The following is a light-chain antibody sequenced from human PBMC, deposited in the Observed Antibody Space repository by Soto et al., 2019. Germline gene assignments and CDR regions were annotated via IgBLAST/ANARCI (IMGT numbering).Light chain of an antibody. J-gene: IGKJ1*01. V-gene: IGKV2-30*01. CDR2: KVS. Sequence: DVVMTQSPLSLPVTLGQPASISCRSSQSLVYSDGNTYLNWFQQRPGQSPRRLIYKVSNRDSGVPDRFSGSGLGTDFTLKISRVEAEDVGVSYCMQGTHWPPTWTFGQGTKVEIK. CDR3: MQGTHWPPTWT. CDR1: QSLVYSDGNTY.